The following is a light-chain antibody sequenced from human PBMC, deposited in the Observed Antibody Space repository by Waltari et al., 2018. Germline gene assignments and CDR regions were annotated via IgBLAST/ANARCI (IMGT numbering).Light chain of an antibody. V-gene: IGLV2-14*03. CDR3: SSYTSSTTYV. Sequence: QSALTQPASVSGSPGQSITLSCTGTSSDVGGYNYFSWYQHHPGKAPKLMIFDVSSRPSGVSNRFSGSKSGNTASLTISGLQAEDEADYYCSSYTSSTTYVFGAGTKVTVL. CDR2: DVS. J-gene: IGLJ1*01. CDR1: SSDVGGYNY.